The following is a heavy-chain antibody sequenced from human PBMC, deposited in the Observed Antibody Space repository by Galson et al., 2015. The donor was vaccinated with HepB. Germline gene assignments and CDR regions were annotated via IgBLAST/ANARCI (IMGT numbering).Heavy chain of an antibody. CDR1: GFTFSSYA. CDR3: ARRDGGGSFSAFDH. V-gene: IGHV3-23*01. Sequence: SLRLSCAASGFTFSSYAMSWVRQAPGKGLQWVSGISSGGLTTYYANSVKGRFTISRDNSKNTLYLQMNSLRAEDTAIYYCARRDGGGSFSAFDHWGQAILVTVSS. CDR2: ISSGGLTT. D-gene: IGHD2-15*01. J-gene: IGHJ4*02.